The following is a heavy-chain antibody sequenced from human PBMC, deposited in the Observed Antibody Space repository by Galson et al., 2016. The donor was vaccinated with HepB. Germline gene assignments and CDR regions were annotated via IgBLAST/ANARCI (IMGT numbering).Heavy chain of an antibody. J-gene: IGHJ5*02. CDR3: ARGPRRNKRLSGFYSTWFDP. D-gene: IGHD3-3*01. V-gene: IGHV1-69*06. CDR2: IIPMFGTT. Sequence: SVKVSCKASGDSLRNYAVSWVRQAPGQGLEWMGGIIPMFGTTHYAQKFQGRVTITADKSTNTVYMELSSLRSEDTAVFYCARGPRRNKRLSGFYSTWFDPWGQGTQVTVSS. CDR1: GDSLRNYA.